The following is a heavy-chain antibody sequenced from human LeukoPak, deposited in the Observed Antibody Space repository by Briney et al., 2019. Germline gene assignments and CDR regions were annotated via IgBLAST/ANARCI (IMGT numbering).Heavy chain of an antibody. CDR1: GGSFSGYY. CDR2: INHSGST. D-gene: IGHD2-2*01. V-gene: IGHV4-34*01. J-gene: IGHJ4*02. CDR3: ARWRYCSSTSCYGLGGWYFDY. Sequence: SETLSLTCDVYGGSFSGYYWSWIRQPPGKGLEWIGEINHSGSTNYNPSLKSRVTISVDTSKNQFSLKLSSVTAADTAVYYCARWRYCSSTSCYGLGGWYFDYWGQGTLVTVSS.